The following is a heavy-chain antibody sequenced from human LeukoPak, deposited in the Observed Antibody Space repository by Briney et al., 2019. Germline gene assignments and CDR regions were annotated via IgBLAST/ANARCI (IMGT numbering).Heavy chain of an antibody. V-gene: IGHV3-30*04. D-gene: IGHD3-10*01. CDR2: IRYDGSNK. CDR3: AKGSGSYSYCFDP. CDR1: GFTFSSHA. J-gene: IGHJ5*02. Sequence: GRSLRLSCAASGFTFSSHAMHWVRQAPGKGLEWVAFIRYDGSNKYYADSVKGRFTISRDNSKNTLYLQMNSLRAEDTAVYYCAKGSGSYSYCFDPWGQGTLVTVSS.